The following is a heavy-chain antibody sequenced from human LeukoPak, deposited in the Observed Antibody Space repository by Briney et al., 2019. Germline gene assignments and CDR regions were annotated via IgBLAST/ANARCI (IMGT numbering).Heavy chain of an antibody. J-gene: IGHJ4*02. Sequence: SETLSLTCTVSGGSISSYYWSWIRQPPGKGLEWIGYIYYSGSTNYNPSLKSRVTISVDTSKNQFSLKLSSVTAADTAVYYCARSPLWFGELSTDYWGQGTLVTVSS. V-gene: IGHV4-59*01. CDR2: IYYSGST. CDR3: ARSPLWFGELSTDY. CDR1: GGSISSYY. D-gene: IGHD3-10*01.